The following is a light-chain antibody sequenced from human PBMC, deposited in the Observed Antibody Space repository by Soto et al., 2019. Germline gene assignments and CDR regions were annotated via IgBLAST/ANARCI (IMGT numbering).Light chain of an antibody. CDR3: QQYNSSPLT. CDR1: QDISNF. Sequence: DIQMTQSPASLSASVGDRVTITCRASQDISNFLAWYQQKPGKVPNILIYGASTLQSGVPSRFSGSGSGTDFTLTISRLQPEDVGTYFCQQYNSSPLTFGGGTKVEIK. V-gene: IGKV1-27*01. CDR2: GAS. J-gene: IGKJ4*01.